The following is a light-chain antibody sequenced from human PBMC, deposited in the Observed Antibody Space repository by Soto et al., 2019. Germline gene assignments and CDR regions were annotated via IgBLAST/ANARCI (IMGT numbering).Light chain of an antibody. J-gene: IGLJ2*01. CDR2: EVS. CDR1: SSDVGGYNY. V-gene: IGLV2-14*01. CDR3: SSYTSSPHVV. Sequence: QSALTQPASVSGSPGQSITISCTGTSSDVGGYNYVSWYQQHPGKAPKLMIYEVSNRPSGVSNRFSGSKSDNTASLTISGLQAEDEADYYCSSYTSSPHVVFGGGTKLTV.